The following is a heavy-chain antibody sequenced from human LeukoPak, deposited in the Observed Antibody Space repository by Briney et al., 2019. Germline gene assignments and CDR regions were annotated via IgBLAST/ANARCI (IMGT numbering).Heavy chain of an antibody. V-gene: IGHV1-18*01. CDR2: ISAYNGNT. CDR3: ARDSYDFWSGYSTIDH. CDR1: GYTFTSYG. D-gene: IGHD3-3*01. Sequence: ASVKVSCKASGYTFTSYGISWVRQAPGQGLEWMGWISAYNGNTNYAQRLQGRVTMTTDTSTSTAYMELRSLRSDDTAVYYCARDSYDFWSGYSTIDHWGQGTLVTVSS. J-gene: IGHJ4*02.